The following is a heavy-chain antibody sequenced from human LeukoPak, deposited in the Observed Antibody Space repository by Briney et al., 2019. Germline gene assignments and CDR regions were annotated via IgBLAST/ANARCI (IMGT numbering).Heavy chain of an antibody. J-gene: IGHJ4*02. Sequence: ASVKVSCKASGYTFTGYYLHWVRQAPGQGLKWMGWIDPNSGVTNYAQKFQGRVTMTRDTSFSSAYMELSRLRSDDTAVYSCARGSSVTGVFDYWGQGTLVTFSS. V-gene: IGHV1-2*02. CDR2: IDPNSGVT. D-gene: IGHD2-21*02. CDR3: ARGSSVTGVFDY. CDR1: GYTFTGYY.